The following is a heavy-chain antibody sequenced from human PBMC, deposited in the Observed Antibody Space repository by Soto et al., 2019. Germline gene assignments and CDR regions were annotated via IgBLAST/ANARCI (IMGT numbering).Heavy chain of an antibody. CDR3: ARARGYSYGLHPYYFDY. Sequence: GGSLRLSCAASGFTVSSNYMSWVRQAPGKGLEWVSVIYSGGSTYYADSVKGRFTISRDNSKNTLYLQMNSLRAEDTAVYYCARARGYSYGLHPYYFDYWGQGTLVTVSS. CDR1: GFTVSSNY. D-gene: IGHD5-18*01. J-gene: IGHJ4*02. V-gene: IGHV3-66*01. CDR2: IYSGGST.